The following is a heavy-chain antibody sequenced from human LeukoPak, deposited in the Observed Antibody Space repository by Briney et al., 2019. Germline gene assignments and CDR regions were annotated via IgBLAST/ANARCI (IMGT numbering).Heavy chain of an antibody. Sequence: ASVNVSFKASGYTFTIYGISWVRQAPGQGLEWMGWISAYNGNTNYAQKLQGRVTMTTDTSTSTAYMELRSMRSDDTAVYYCARDGYYYGSGSYYNVGYWGQETLVTVSS. CDR3: ARDGYYYGSGSYYNVGY. J-gene: IGHJ4*02. CDR1: GYTFTIYG. CDR2: ISAYNGNT. D-gene: IGHD3-10*01. V-gene: IGHV1-18*01.